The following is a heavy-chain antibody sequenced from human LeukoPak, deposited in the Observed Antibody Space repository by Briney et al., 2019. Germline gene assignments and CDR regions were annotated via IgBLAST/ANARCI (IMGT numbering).Heavy chain of an antibody. D-gene: IGHD3-22*01. V-gene: IGHV3-20*04. J-gene: IGHJ4*02. CDR2: INWNGGST. CDR1: GFTFDDYG. CDR3: ARVPCYYDSSGYYYDY. Sequence: GGSLRLSCAASGFTFDDYGMSWVRQAPGKGLEWVSGINWNGGSTGYADSVKGRFTISRDNAKNSLYLQMNSLRAEDTALYYCARVPCYYDSSGYYYDYWGQGTLVTVSS.